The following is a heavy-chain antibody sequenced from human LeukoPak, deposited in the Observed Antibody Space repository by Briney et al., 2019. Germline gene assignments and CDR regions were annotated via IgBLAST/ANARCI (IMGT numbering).Heavy chain of an antibody. CDR1: GYTFTSYG. J-gene: IGHJ6*03. CDR3: AREGYYDFWSGLSPDYYYYYMDV. V-gene: IGHV1-18*01. D-gene: IGHD3-3*01. CDR2: ISAYNGNT. Sequence: ASVKVSCKASGYTFTSYGISWVRQAPGQGLEWMGWISAYNGNTNYAQKLQGRVTMTTGTSTSTAYMELRSLRSDDTAVYYCAREGYYDFWSGLSPDYYYYYMDVWGKGTTVTVSS.